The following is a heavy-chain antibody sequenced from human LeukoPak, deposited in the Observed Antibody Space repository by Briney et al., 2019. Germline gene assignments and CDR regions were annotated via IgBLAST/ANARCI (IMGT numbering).Heavy chain of an antibody. CDR3: ARVGYSSSSY. Sequence: ASVKVSCKASGYAFTNYGMNWVRQAPGQGLEWMGWINPNSGGTNYAQKFQGRVTMTRDTSISTAYMELSRLRSDDTAVYYCARVGYSSSSYWGQGTLVTVSS. CDR2: INPNSGGT. D-gene: IGHD6-6*01. CDR1: GYAFTNYG. J-gene: IGHJ4*02. V-gene: IGHV1-2*02.